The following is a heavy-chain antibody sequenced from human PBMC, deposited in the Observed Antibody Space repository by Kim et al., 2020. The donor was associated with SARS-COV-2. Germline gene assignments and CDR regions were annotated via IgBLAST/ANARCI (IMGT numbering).Heavy chain of an antibody. V-gene: IGHV1-8*01. CDR3: AGGPMSLDY. Sequence: GNTGYAQKYQDKVTMTRNTSISTAYMKLSTLRSEDTAVYYCAGGPMSLDYWGQGTLVTVSS. J-gene: IGHJ4*02. CDR2: GNT. D-gene: IGHD3-10*02.